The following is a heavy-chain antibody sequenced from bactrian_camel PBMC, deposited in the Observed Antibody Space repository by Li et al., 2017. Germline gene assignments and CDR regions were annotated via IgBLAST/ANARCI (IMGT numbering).Heavy chain of an antibody. CDR1: VYTSGFWC. CDR2: IDSQGTS. D-gene: IGHD3*01. J-gene: IGHJ4*01. Sequence: HVQLVEYGGGSVQDGGSLRLSCKSNVYTSGFWCMGWFRHGLGQEGDAYIDSQGTSTYADAVKGRFSISKDNAKNTLYLQMTSLEPEDTAMYYCAARNNRIYGCPSFAGFNRFGRGTQVTVS. V-gene: IGHV3S55*01.